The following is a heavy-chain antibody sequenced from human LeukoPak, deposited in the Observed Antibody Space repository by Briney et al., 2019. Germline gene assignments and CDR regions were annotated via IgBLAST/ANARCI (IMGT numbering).Heavy chain of an antibody. CDR2: ISGNNDNP. CDR1: GYTFSNFG. CDR3: ARDGTSTDDY. J-gene: IGHJ4*02. D-gene: IGHD2-2*01. V-gene: IGHV1-18*01. Sequence: GASVKVSFKASGYTFSNFGISWVRQAPGQGLEWMGWISGNNDNPNYGQKFQGRLTVTTDSSTNTAYMELRNLRSDDTAAYYCARDGTSTDDYWGQGTLVTVSS.